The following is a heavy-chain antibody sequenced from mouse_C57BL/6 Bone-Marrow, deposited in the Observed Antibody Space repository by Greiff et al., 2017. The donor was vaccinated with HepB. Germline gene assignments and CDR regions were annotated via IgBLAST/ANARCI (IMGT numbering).Heavy chain of an antibody. CDR2: ISNGGGST. D-gene: IGHD2-13*01. J-gene: IGHJ2*01. CDR3: AKHGDSGWDY. Sequence: EVKLVESGGGLVQPGGSLKLSCAASGFTFSDYYMYWVRQTPEKRLEWVAYISNGGGSTYYPDTVKDRFTITRDNAKNTLYLQMSRLKSEDTAMYYYAKHGDSGWDYWGQGTTLTVSS. V-gene: IGHV5-12*01. CDR1: GFTFSDYY.